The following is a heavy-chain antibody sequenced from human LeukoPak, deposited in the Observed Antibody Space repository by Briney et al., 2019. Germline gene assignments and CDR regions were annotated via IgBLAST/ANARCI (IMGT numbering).Heavy chain of an antibody. CDR2: INHSGST. Sequence: SETLSLTCAVYGGSFSGYYWSWIRQPPGKGLEWIGEINHSGSTNYNPSLKSRVTISVDTSKNQFSLKLSSVTAAGTAVYYCASTGYSSGFRTYYFDYWGQGTLVTVSS. J-gene: IGHJ4*02. V-gene: IGHV4-34*01. CDR3: ASTGYSSGFRTYYFDY. CDR1: GGSFSGYY. D-gene: IGHD6-19*01.